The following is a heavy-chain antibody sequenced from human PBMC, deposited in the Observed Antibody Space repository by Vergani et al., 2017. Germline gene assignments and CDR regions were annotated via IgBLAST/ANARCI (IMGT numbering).Heavy chain of an antibody. D-gene: IGHD3-10*01. J-gene: IGHJ6*02. V-gene: IGHV3-11*05. CDR1: GFTFSDYY. CDR3: ARFYYGSGLDYYYGMDV. Sequence: QVQLVESGGGLVKPGGSLRLSCAASGFTFSDYYLSWIRQAPGKGLEWVSYISSRSSYRNYADSVKGRFTISRDNAKNSLYLQVNSLRAEDTAVYYCARFYYGSGLDYYYGMDVWGQGTTVTVSS. CDR2: ISSRSSYR.